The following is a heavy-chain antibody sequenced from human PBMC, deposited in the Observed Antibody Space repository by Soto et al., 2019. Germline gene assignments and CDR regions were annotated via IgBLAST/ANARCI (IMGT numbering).Heavy chain of an antibody. V-gene: IGHV4-30-4*01. J-gene: IGHJ3*02. CDR1: GVYISSGDYY. CDR2: IYYSGST. D-gene: IGHD3-22*01. Sequence: ASETLSLTCTVSGVYISSGDYYWSWIRQPPGKGLEWIGYIYYSGSTYYNPSLKSRVTISVDTSKNQFSLKLSSVTAADTAVYYCARDQGQYYYDSSGYYNLPDAFDIWGQGTMVTVSS. CDR3: ARDQGQYYYDSSGYYNLPDAFDI.